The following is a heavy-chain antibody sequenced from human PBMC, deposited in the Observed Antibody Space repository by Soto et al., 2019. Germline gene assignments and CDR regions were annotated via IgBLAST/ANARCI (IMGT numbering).Heavy chain of an antibody. D-gene: IGHD3-9*01. Sequence: GGSLRLSCAASGFTFSSYAMSWVRQAPGKGLEWVSAISGSGGSTYYADSVKGRFTISRDNSKNTLYLQMNSLRAEDTAVYYCEKDASGGYYNQSDYWGQGTLVTVSS. J-gene: IGHJ4*02. CDR1: GFTFSSYA. CDR2: ISGSGGST. CDR3: EKDASGGYYNQSDY. V-gene: IGHV3-23*01.